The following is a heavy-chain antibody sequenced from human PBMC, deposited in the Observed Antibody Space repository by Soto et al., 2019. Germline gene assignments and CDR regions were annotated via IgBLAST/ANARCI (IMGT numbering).Heavy chain of an antibody. Sequence: QVQLQQSGPGLVKPSETLSLTCSVSSGPSSSHNWGWIRQPPGRGLEWIGYVYSTGGTSYNPSLQSRVTISADTSTNHISLTLPSVTAADTAVYYCVRQGIGNLHGLVDVWGQGTTVRVSS. CDR2: VYSTGGT. J-gene: IGHJ6*02. V-gene: IGHV4-59*08. CDR1: SGPSSSHN. D-gene: IGHD1-1*01. CDR3: VRQGIGNLHGLVDV.